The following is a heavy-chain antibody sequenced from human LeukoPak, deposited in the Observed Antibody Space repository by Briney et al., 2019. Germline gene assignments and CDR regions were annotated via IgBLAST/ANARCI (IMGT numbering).Heavy chain of an antibody. D-gene: IGHD4/OR15-4a*01. CDR2: IWHEGSKK. CDR3: AKDGVGPNDYHAFDN. V-gene: IGHV3-30*02. CDR1: AFTFSSYG. Sequence: GGSLRLSCAAAAFTFSSYGMHWVRQAPGKGLEWVTFIWHEGSKKYYADSMKGRFTISRDNSKYTLYLQMNSLRAEDTAVYYCAKDGVGPNDYHAFDNWGQGTMVTVSS. J-gene: IGHJ3*02.